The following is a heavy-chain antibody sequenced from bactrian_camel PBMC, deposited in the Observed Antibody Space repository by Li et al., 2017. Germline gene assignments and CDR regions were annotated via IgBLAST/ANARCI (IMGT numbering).Heavy chain of an antibody. CDR1: VQPYRTYC. CDR2: IGQHGDT. D-gene: IGHD7*01. Sequence: HVQLVESGGGSVQAGESHELSCEMTVQPYRTYCLAWFRQAPGKEREGVAAIGQHGDTSYADSVKGRFTISRDNAKNTLYLELTSLKTEDTAMYYCARWPGGTRHFARVGPGTQVTVS. J-gene: IGHJ4*01. V-gene: IGHV3S55*01.